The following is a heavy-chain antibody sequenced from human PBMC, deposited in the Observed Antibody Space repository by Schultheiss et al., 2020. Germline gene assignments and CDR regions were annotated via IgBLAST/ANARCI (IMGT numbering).Heavy chain of an antibody. D-gene: IGHD4-11*01. CDR2: IYYSGST. CDR3: VRAHSNCADY. Sequence: SETLSLTCTVSGGSISSSSYYWGWIRQPPGKGLEWIGYIYYSGSTYYNPSLKSRVTISVDTSKNQLSLRLSSVTAVDTAVYYCVRAHSNCADYWGQGTLVTVSS. V-gene: IGHV4-39*07. J-gene: IGHJ4*02. CDR1: GGSISSSSYY.